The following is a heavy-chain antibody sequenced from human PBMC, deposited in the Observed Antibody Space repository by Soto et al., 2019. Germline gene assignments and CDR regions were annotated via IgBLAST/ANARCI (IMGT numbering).Heavy chain of an antibody. D-gene: IGHD3-3*01. J-gene: IGHJ6*03. V-gene: IGHV3-21*06. CDR3: ARYGTDYYDVWRDYYYYMDV. Sequence: EVQLVESGGGLVKPGGSLRLSCAASGFTFRTFSMNWVRQAPGQGLEWVSSISSSSSSIYYADSVKGRFTISRDNGKNSLFLQMNSLRAEDTAVYYCARYGTDYYDVWRDYYYYMDVWGKGTSVTVSS. CDR1: GFTFRTFS. CDR2: ISSSSSSI.